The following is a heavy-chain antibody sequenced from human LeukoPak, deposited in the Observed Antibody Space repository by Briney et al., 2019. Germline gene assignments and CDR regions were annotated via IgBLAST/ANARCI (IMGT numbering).Heavy chain of an antibody. CDR2: IKQDGSEK. D-gene: IGHD3-10*01. V-gene: IGHV3-7*01. Sequence: GGSLRLSCAASGFTFSSYWMSWVRQAPGKGLEWVANIKQDGSEKYYVDSVKGRFTISRDNAKNSLYLQMNSLRAEDKAVYYCASMYGSGSYVYRYYYYYMDVWGKGTTVTISS. J-gene: IGHJ6*03. CDR3: ASMYGSGSYVYRYYYYYMDV. CDR1: GFTFSSYW.